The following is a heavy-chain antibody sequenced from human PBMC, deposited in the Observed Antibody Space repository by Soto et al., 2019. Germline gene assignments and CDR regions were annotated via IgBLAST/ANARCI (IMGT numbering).Heavy chain of an antibody. D-gene: IGHD3-22*01. Sequence: QVQLQESGPGLVKPSGTLSLTCAVSGGSISSSNWWSWVRQPPGKGLEWIGEIYHSGTTNYNPSLKSRVTISVEKSKNHFSLRLTSVPAADTAVYYCARWILTMLVVGGGDDAFDIWGQGTMVTVSS. V-gene: IGHV4-4*02. CDR2: IYHSGTT. CDR3: ARWILTMLVVGGGDDAFDI. J-gene: IGHJ3*02. CDR1: GGSISSSNW.